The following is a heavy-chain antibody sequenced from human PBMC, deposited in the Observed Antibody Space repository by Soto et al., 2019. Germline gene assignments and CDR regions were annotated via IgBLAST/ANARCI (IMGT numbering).Heavy chain of an antibody. V-gene: IGHV1-46*01. D-gene: IGHD3-9*01. CDR1: GYTFTSYY. J-gene: IGHJ6*02. CDR2: INPSGGST. Sequence: GASVKVSCKASGYTFTSYYMHWVRQAPGQGLEWMGIINPSGGSTSYAQKFQGRVTMTRDTSTSTVYMELSSLRSEDTAVYYCARAGYDILPHYYYGMDVWGQGTTVTVSS. CDR3: ARAGYDILPHYYYGMDV.